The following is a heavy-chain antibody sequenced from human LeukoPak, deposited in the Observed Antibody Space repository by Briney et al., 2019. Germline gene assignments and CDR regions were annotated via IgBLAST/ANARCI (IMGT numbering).Heavy chain of an antibody. Sequence: SETLSLTCTVSGGSISSSSYYWGWIRQPPGKGLEWIGSIYYSGSTYYNPSLKGRDTISVDTSKNQFSLKLSSVTAADTAVYYCARETDIVVVPAAISDWFDPWGQGTLVTVSS. CDR3: ARETDIVVVPAAISDWFDP. V-gene: IGHV4-39*07. J-gene: IGHJ5*02. D-gene: IGHD2-2*01. CDR2: IYYSGST. CDR1: GGSISSSSYY.